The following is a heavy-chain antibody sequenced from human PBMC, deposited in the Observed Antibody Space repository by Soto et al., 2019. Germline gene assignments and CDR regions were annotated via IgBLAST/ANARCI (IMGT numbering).Heavy chain of an antibody. V-gene: IGHV3-21*01. CDR1: GFTFSSYS. CDR3: ALTYGSGSSYYYYYMDV. J-gene: IGHJ6*03. D-gene: IGHD3-10*01. Sequence: GGSLRLSCAASGFTFSSYSMNWVRQAPGKGLEWVSSISSSSSYIYYADSVKGRFTISRDNAKNSLYLQMNSLRAEDTAVYYCALTYGSGSSYYYYYMDVWGKGTTVTVSS. CDR2: ISSSSSYI.